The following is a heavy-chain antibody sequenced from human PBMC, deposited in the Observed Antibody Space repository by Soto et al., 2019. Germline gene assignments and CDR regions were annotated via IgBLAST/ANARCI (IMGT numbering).Heavy chain of an antibody. Sequence: QVHLVESGGGVVQPGRSLRLSCAASGFTFSTYGIHWVRQAPGEGLEWVAIISYDGSDKWYVDSVKGRFTVSRDNSKNTLYLLMNSLRPEDTAIYYCAKDINSARDGYHYGADYWGQGTLVTVSS. V-gene: IGHV3-30*18. CDR2: ISYDGSDK. D-gene: IGHD5-18*01. CDR3: AKDINSARDGYHYGADY. CDR1: GFTFSTYG. J-gene: IGHJ4*02.